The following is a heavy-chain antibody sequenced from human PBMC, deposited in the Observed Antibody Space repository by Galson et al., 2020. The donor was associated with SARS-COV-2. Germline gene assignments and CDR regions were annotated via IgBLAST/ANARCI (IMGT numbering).Heavy chain of an antibody. V-gene: IGHV4-34*01. Sequence: SETLSLTCAVYGGSFSGYYWSWIRQPPGKGLEWIGEINHSGSTNYNPSLKSRVTISVDTSKNQFSLKLSSVTAADTAVYYCARGGIAAAGRGVYYYYGMDVWGQGTTVTVSS. CDR1: GGSFSGYY. J-gene: IGHJ6*02. CDR2: INHSGST. D-gene: IGHD6-13*01. CDR3: ARGGIAAAGRGVYYYYGMDV.